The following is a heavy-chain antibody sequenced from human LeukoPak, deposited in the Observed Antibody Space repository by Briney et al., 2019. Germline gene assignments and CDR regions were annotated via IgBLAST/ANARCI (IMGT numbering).Heavy chain of an antibody. CDR3: ARDTRGVWSGYQNFDY. V-gene: IGHV3-23*01. CDR1: GFTFSSYA. D-gene: IGHD3-3*01. J-gene: IGHJ4*02. Sequence: PGGSLRLSCAASGFTFSSYAMSWVRQAPGKGLEWVSAISGSGGSTYYADSVKGRFTISRDNSKNTLYLQMNSLRAEDTAVYYCARDTRGVWSGYQNFDYWGQGTLVTVSS. CDR2: ISGSGGST.